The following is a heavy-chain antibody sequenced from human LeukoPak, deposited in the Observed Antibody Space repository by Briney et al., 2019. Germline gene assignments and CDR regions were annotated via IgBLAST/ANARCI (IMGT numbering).Heavy chain of an antibody. D-gene: IGHD4-17*01. Sequence: SETLPLTCTVSGGSISSDYWSWIRQPPGKGLEWIGYIYYSGSTNYNPSLKSRVTISVDTSKNQFSLKLSSVTAADTAVYYCARHADYGGYGFDYWGQGTLVTVSS. CDR3: ARHADYGGYGFDY. J-gene: IGHJ4*02. CDR2: IYYSGST. V-gene: IGHV4-59*08. CDR1: GGSISSDY.